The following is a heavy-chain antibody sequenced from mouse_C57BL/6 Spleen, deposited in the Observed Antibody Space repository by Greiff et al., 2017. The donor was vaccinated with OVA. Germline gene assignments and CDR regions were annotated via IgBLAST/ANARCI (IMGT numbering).Heavy chain of an antibody. CDR3: ARNRPLYYYGSKGYAMDY. CDR1: GFSLTSYG. J-gene: IGHJ4*01. Sequence: QVQLQQSGPGLVQPSQSLSITCTVSGFSLTSYGVHWVRQSPGKGLEWLGVIWSGGSTDYNAAFISRLSISKDNSKSQVFFKMNSLQADDTAIYYCARNRPLYYYGSKGYAMDYWGQGTSVTGSS. D-gene: IGHD1-1*01. V-gene: IGHV2-2*01. CDR2: IWSGGST.